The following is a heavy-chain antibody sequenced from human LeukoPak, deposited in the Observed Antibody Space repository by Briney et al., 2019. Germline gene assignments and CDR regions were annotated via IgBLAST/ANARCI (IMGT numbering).Heavy chain of an antibody. Sequence: ASVKVSCKASGYTFTSYGITWVRQAPGQGLEWMGWISSYNGDTKYAQKVQGRVTVTTDTSTSTAYMELRSLSLDDTAVYYCARGDYGGGFDYWGQGTTVTVSS. V-gene: IGHV1-18*01. CDR2: ISSYNGDT. CDR1: GYTFTSYG. J-gene: IGHJ4*03. D-gene: IGHD4-23*01. CDR3: ARGDYGGGFDY.